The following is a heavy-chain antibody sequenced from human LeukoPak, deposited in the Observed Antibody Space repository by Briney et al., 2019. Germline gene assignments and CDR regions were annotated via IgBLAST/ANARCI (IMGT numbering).Heavy chain of an antibody. J-gene: IGHJ3*02. CDR3: ARDVRTSGCDSSEGVAFDI. CDR1: GGSISSGGYY. D-gene: IGHD5-12*01. CDR2: IYYSGST. Sequence: SETLSLTCTVSGGSISSGGYYWSWIRQHPGKGLEWIGYIYYSGSTYYNPSLKSRVTISVDTSKNQFSLKLSSVTAADTAVYYCARDVRTSGCDSSEGVAFDIWGQGTMVTVSS. V-gene: IGHV4-31*03.